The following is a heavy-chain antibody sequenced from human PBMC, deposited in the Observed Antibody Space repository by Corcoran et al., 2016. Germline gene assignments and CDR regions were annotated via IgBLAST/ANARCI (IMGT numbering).Heavy chain of an antibody. V-gene: IGHV3-30*18. Sequence: QVQLVESGGGVVKPGRSLRLSCAASGFTFSSYGMHWVRQAPGKGLEWVAVISYDGSNKYYADSVKGRFTISRDNSKNTLYLQMNSLRAEDTAVYYWAKPDYGGNPGDAFDIWGQGTMVTVSS. D-gene: IGHD4-17*01. J-gene: IGHJ3*02. CDR3: AKPDYGGNPGDAFDI. CDR2: ISYDGSNK. CDR1: GFTFSSYG.